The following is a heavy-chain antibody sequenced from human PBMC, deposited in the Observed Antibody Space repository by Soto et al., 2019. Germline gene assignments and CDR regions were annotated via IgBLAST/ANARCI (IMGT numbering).Heavy chain of an antibody. D-gene: IGHD4-17*01. CDR1: GFTFSSYG. J-gene: IGHJ4*02. V-gene: IGHV3-33*01. CDR2: IWYDGSNK. CDR3: ARVYGDYLYYFDY. Sequence: PGGSLRLSCAASGFTFSSYGMHWVRKAPSKGLEWVAVIWYDGSNKYYADSVKGRFTISRDNSKNTLYLQMNSLRAEDTAVYYCARVYGDYLYYFDYWGQGTLVTISS.